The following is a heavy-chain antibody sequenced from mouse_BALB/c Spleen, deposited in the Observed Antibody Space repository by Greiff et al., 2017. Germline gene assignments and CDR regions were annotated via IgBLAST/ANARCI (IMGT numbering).Heavy chain of an antibody. CDR3: ARGWYYFDD. D-gene: IGHD1-1*02. J-gene: IGHJ2*01. CDR2: INPNNGGT. CDR1: GYSFTDYN. Sequence: EVQLQQSGPELVKPGASVKIPCKASGYSFTDYNMDWVKQSHGKSLEWIGDINPNNGGTIYNQKFKGKATLTVDKSSSTAYMELRSLTSEDTAVYYCARGWYYFDDWGPGTTLTVSS. V-gene: IGHV1-18*01.